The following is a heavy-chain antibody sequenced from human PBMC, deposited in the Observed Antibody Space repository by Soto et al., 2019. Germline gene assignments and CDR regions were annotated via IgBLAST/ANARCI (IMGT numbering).Heavy chain of an antibody. Sequence: GGSLRLSCAASGFTFSSYSMNWVRQAPGKGLEWVSSISSSSSYIYYTDSVKGRFTISRDNAKNSLYLQMNSLRAEDTAVYYCARDYYYDSSGYYAGFDYWGQGTLVTVSS. CDR1: GFTFSSYS. CDR2: ISSSSSYI. V-gene: IGHV3-21*01. D-gene: IGHD3-22*01. CDR3: ARDYYYDSSGYYAGFDY. J-gene: IGHJ4*02.